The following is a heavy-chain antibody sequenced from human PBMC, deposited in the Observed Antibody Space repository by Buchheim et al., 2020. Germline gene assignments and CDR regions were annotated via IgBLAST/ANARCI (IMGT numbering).Heavy chain of an antibody. CDR1: GFTFSSYW. CDR3: ARDIVVVPAAMFLYYYYGMDV. J-gene: IGHJ6*02. Sequence: EMQLVESGGGLVQPGGSLRLSCAASGFTFSSYWMHWVRQAPGKGLVWVSRINSDGSSTSYADSVKGRFTISRDNAKNTLYLQMNSLRAEDTAVYYCARDIVVVPAAMFLYYYYGMDVWGQGTT. D-gene: IGHD2-2*01. V-gene: IGHV3-74*01. CDR2: INSDGSST.